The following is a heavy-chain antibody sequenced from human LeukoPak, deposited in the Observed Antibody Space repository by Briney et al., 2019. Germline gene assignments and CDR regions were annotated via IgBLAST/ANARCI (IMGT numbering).Heavy chain of an antibody. CDR1: GYTFTSYD. CDR3: ARGPYYYDSSGNQIDY. CDR2: MNPNSGNT. V-gene: IGHV1-8*01. D-gene: IGHD3-22*01. J-gene: IGHJ4*02. Sequence: ASVKVSCKASGYTFTSYDINWVPQATGQGLEWMGWMNPNSGNTGYAQKFQGRVTMTRNTSISTAYMELSSLRPEETAVYYCARGPYYYDSSGNQIDYWGQGTLVTVSS.